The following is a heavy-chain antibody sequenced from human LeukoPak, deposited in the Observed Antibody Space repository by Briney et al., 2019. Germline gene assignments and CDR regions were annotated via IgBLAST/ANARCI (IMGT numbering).Heavy chain of an antibody. CDR2: IVVGSGNT. V-gene: IGHV1-58*02. J-gene: IGHJ4*02. Sequence: ASVKVSCKSSGFTFTSSAMQWVRQARGQRLEWIGWIVVGSGNTNYAQKFQERVTITRDMSTSTAYMELSSLRSEDTAVYYCAAGYYYDSSGYYYGPIDYWGQGTLVTVSS. CDR1: GFTFTSSA. D-gene: IGHD3-22*01. CDR3: AAGYYYDSSGYYYGPIDY.